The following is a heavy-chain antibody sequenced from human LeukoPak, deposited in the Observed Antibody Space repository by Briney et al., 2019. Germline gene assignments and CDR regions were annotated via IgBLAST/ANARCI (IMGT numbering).Heavy chain of an antibody. V-gene: IGHV1-2*06. CDR2: INPNSGGT. CDR3: ARARSTIFGVDY. CDR1: GYTFTGYY. J-gene: IGHJ4*02. D-gene: IGHD3-3*01. Sequence: ASVKVSCKASGYTFTGYYMHWVRQAPGHGLEWMGRINPNSGGTNYAQKFQGRVTMTRDTSISTAYMELSRLRSDDTAVYYCARARSTIFGVDYWGQGTLVTVSS.